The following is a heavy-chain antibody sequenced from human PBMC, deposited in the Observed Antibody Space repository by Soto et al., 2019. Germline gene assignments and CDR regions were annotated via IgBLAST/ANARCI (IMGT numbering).Heavy chain of an antibody. CDR2: ISYDGSNK. J-gene: IGHJ5*02. V-gene: IGHV3-30-3*01. Sequence: QVQLVESGGGVVQPGRSLRLSCAASGFTFNTYAMHWVRQAPGKGLEWVAVISYDGSNKYYADSVKGRFTISRDNSKNTLYLQMDSLRPDDTAVYYCARRYKDGRRDCISSSCLFDPWGQGTLVTVSS. CDR1: GFTFNTYA. D-gene: IGHD2-2*01. CDR3: ARRYKDGRRDCISSSCLFDP.